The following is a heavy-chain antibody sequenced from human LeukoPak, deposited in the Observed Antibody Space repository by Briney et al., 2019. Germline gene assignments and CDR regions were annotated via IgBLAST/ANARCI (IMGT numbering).Heavy chain of an antibody. V-gene: IGHV4-34*01. Sequence: SETLSLTCAVYGGSFSGYYWSWIRQPPGKGLEWIGEINHSGSTNYNPSLRSRVTISVDTSKNQFSLKLSSVTAADTAVYYCARALAGETMSAGTGRGIDYWGQGTLVTVSS. J-gene: IGHJ4*02. CDR3: ARALAGETMSAGTGRGIDY. CDR2: INHSGST. CDR1: GGSFSGYY. D-gene: IGHD6-19*01.